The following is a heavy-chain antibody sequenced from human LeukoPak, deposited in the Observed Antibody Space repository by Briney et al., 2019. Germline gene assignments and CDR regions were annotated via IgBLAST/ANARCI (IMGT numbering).Heavy chain of an antibody. Sequence: ASVKVSCKAFGYTFTSNYMHWVRQAPGQGLEWMGIINPSGGSTSYAQKFQGRVTMTRDMSTSTVYMELSSLRSEDTAVYYCARSDSSGYYMDVWGKGTTVTVSS. CDR2: INPSGGST. V-gene: IGHV1-46*01. D-gene: IGHD3-22*01. CDR3: ARSDSSGYYMDV. J-gene: IGHJ6*03. CDR1: GYTFTSNY.